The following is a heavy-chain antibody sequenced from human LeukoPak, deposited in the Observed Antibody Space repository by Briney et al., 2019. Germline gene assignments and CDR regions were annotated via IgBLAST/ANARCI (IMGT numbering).Heavy chain of an antibody. CDR3: ARGAQDTYYDILTGYSLYYYYYYMDV. CDR1: GFTFSSYW. D-gene: IGHD3-9*01. Sequence: GGSLRLSCAASGFTFSSYWMHWVRQAPGKGLVWVSRINSDGSSTSYADSVKGRFTISRDNAKNTLYLQMNSLRAEDTAVYYCARGAQDTYYDILTGYSLYYYYYYMDVWGKGTTVTVSS. V-gene: IGHV3-74*01. CDR2: INSDGSST. J-gene: IGHJ6*03.